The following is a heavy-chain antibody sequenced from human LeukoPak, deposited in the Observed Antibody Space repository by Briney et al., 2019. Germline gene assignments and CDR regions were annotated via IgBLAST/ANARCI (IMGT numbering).Heavy chain of an antibody. J-gene: IGHJ3*02. CDR1: RYTFTSHD. V-gene: IGHV1-8*01. Sequence: VASVTVSCKASRYTFTSHDVNWLRQATGQGLEWLGWMNPNSGHTGFAQKFQGRVTMTRDTSISTAYMELSSLRSEDTAMYYCAMYYYDTSGPYVGAFDIWGQGTMVTVSS. CDR3: AMYYYDTSGPYVGAFDI. CDR2: MNPNSGHT. D-gene: IGHD3-22*01.